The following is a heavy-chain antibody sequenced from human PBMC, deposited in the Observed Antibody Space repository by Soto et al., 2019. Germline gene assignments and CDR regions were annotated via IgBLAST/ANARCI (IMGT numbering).Heavy chain of an antibody. Sequence: SVKVSCKASGGTFSSYAISWVRQAPGQGLEWMGGIIPIFGTANYAQKFQGRVTITADESTSTAYMELSSLRSEDTAVYYCARTNDSSGYYYGYYYYGMDVWGQGTTVTVSS. CDR2: IIPIFGTA. V-gene: IGHV1-69*13. J-gene: IGHJ6*02. D-gene: IGHD3-22*01. CDR1: GGTFSSYA. CDR3: ARTNDSSGYYYGYYYYGMDV.